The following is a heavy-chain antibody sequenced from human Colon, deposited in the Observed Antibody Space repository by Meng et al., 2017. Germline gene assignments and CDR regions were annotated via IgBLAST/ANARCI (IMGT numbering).Heavy chain of an antibody. CDR2: IYWDEDQ. CDR3: AHSPQGYFDY. Sequence: QITLKETGPALVKPKHTVTLTCTFAGFSLTTSGVSVAWIRQPPGEALEWLALIYWDEDQRYSPSLKNRLAITKDTSKNQVVLTMTNMDPMDTGTYYCAHSPQGYFDYWGPGTLVTVSS. V-gene: IGHV2-5*02. J-gene: IGHJ4*02. CDR1: GFSLTTSGVS.